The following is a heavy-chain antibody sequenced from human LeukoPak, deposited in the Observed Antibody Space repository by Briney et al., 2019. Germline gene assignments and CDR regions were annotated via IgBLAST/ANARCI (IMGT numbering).Heavy chain of an antibody. V-gene: IGHV3-13*01. CDR2: IGTAGDT. J-gene: IGHJ4*02. D-gene: IGHD1-1*01. CDR3: ARVAKERVGGVYYFDY. Sequence: GGSLRLSCAASGFTFSDYDMHWVRQATGKGLEWVSAIGTAGDTYYTGSVRGRFTISRENAKNSLYLQMNSLRAGDTAAYYCARVAKERVGGVYYFDYWGQGTLVTVSS. CDR1: GFTFSDYD.